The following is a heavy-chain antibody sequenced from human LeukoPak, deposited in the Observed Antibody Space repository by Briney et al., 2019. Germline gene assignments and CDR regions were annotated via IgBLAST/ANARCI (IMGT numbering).Heavy chain of an antibody. CDR3: ARAQDAYSSGWYD. J-gene: IGHJ4*02. V-gene: IGHV3-21*01. D-gene: IGHD6-19*01. CDR1: GFTFSSYS. CDR2: ISSSSSYI. Sequence: RGSLRLSCAASGFTFSSYSMNWVRQAPGKGLEWVSSISSSSSYIYYADSVKGRFTISRDNAKNSLYLQMNSLRAEDTAVYYCARAQDAYSSGWYDWGQGTLVTVSS.